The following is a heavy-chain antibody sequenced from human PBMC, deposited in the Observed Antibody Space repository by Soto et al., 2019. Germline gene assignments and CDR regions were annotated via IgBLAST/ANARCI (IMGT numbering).Heavy chain of an antibody. V-gene: IGHV1-18*01. CDR1: GYTFTSYG. D-gene: IGHD3-22*01. CDR2: ISAYNGNT. J-gene: IGHJ4*02. Sequence: GASVKVSCKASGYTFTSYGISWVRQAPGQGLEWMGWISAYNGNTNYAQKLQGRVTMTTDTSTSTAYMELRSLRSDDTAVYYCAREGYYDSSGYYYSPAYWGQGTLVTVSS. CDR3: AREGYYDSSGYYYSPAY.